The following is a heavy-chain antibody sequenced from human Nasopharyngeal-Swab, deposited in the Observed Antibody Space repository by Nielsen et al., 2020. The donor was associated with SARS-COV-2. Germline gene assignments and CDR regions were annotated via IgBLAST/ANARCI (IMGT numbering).Heavy chain of an antibody. J-gene: IGHJ4*02. CDR3: ARVSPGSSWYPYYFDY. CDR2: IYHSGST. D-gene: IGHD6-13*01. V-gene: IGHV4-4*02. CDR1: GGSISSNTW. Sequence: SETLSLTCAVSGGSISSNTWWGWVRQPPGKGLEWIGEIYHSGSTNYNPSLKSRVTISVDKSKNQFSLKLSSVTAADTAVYYCARVSPGSSWYPYYFDYWGQGTLVTVSS.